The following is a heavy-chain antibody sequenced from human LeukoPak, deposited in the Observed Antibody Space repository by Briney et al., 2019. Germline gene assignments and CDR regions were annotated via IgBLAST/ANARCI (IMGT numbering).Heavy chain of an antibody. CDR3: ARESGYSYGLAGFFDY. J-gene: IGHJ4*02. Sequence: GGSPRLSCAASGFTVSSNYMSWVRQAPGKGLEWVSVIYSDGRIHSADSVKGRFTISRDDPKNTLSLQMNSLRAEDTAVYYCARESGYSYGLAGFFDYWGQGTLVTVTS. CDR1: GFTVSSNY. D-gene: IGHD5-18*01. CDR2: IYSDGRI. V-gene: IGHV3-53*01.